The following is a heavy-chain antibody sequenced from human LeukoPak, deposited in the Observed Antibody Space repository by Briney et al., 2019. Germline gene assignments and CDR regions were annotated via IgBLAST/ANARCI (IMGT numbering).Heavy chain of an antibody. CDR1: GFTFSSYW. D-gene: IGHD3-9*01. J-gene: IGHJ4*02. CDR3: ASWGVLRYFDWFVHDY. CDR2: IKQDGSEK. Sequence: PGGSLRLSCAASGFTFSSYWMSWVRQAPGKGLEWVANIKQDGSEKYYVDSVKGRFTISRDNAKNSLYLQMNSLRAEDTAVYYCASWGVLRYFDWFVHDYWGQGTLVTVSS. V-gene: IGHV3-7*01.